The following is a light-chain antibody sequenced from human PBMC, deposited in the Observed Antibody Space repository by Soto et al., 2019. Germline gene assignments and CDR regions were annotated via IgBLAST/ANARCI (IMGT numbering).Light chain of an antibody. J-gene: IGLJ2*01. V-gene: IGLV2-14*03. CDR2: DVS. CDR1: STDIGSYNY. Sequence: QSVLTQPASLSGSPGQSITISCTGTSTDIGSYNYVSWYQQHPGKAPKLMIFDVSYRPSGISDRFSGSKSGNRASLSISGRQPEDEGDFYCSSYGASSTLFGGGTKLTVL. CDR3: SSYGASSTL.